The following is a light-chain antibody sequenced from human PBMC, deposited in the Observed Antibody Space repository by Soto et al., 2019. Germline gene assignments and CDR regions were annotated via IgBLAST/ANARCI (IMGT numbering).Light chain of an antibody. Sequence: QSALSQPASVSGSPGQSITISCTGTSSDVGDYKYVSWYQQHPGKAPKLIIYDVSNRPSGVSNRFSGSKSGNTASLTISGLQAEDEADYYCRSYTSRSTLDVVFGGGTKLTVL. CDR1: SSDVGDYKY. CDR3: RSYTSRSTLDVV. V-gene: IGLV2-14*01. J-gene: IGLJ2*01. CDR2: DVS.